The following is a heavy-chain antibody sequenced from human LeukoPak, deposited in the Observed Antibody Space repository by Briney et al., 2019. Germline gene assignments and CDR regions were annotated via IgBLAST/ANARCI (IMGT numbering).Heavy chain of an antibody. J-gene: IGHJ4*02. CDR3: AKAHRLGY. CDR1: GFTFSSYG. Sequence: TGGSLRLSCAASGFTFSSYGMHWVRQAPGKGLEWVAVISYDGSNKYYADSVKGRFTISRDNSKNTLYLQMNSLRAEDTAVYYCAKAHRLGYWGQGTLVTVSS. CDR2: ISYDGSNK. V-gene: IGHV3-30*18. D-gene: IGHD6-19*01.